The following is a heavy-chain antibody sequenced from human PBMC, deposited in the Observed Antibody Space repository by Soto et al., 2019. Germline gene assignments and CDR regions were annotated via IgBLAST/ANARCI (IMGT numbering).Heavy chain of an antibody. V-gene: IGHV4-59*01. J-gene: IGHJ6*03. D-gene: IGHD2-2*01. Sequence: SETLCLPCTVSAGSISTYYWSWIRQPPGKEVEWIGYIYHSGNTNYNPSLKSRVTISIDTSKNQFSLRLSSVTAADTAVYYCARDFGYCSTTSCGHYYYMDVWGKGTTVT. CDR2: IYHSGNT. CDR3: ARDFGYCSTTSCGHYYYMDV. CDR1: AGSISTYY.